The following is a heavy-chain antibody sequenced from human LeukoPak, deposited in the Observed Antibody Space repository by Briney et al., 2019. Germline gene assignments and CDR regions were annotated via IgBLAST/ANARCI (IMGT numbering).Heavy chain of an antibody. J-gene: IGHJ4*02. CDR1: GFTFSSYA. CDR2: VSGSGGNT. Sequence: GGSLRLSCAASGFTFSSYAMSWVRQAPGKGLEWVSAVSGSGGNTYYADSVKGRLTISRDNSRSTLYLQVNSLRADDTAVYYCAKLKYDSSGYYLDYWGQGTLVTVSS. CDR3: AKLKYDSSGYYLDY. V-gene: IGHV3-23*01. D-gene: IGHD3-22*01.